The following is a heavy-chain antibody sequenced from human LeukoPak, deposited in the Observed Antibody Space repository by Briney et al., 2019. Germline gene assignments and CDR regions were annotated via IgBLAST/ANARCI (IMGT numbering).Heavy chain of an antibody. Sequence: SETLSLTCTVSGGSLSSYYWSWIRQPPGKGLEWIGYIYYSGSTNYNPSLKSRVTISVDTSKNQFSLKLSSVTAADTAVYYCARALDYGDYFDYWGQGTLVTVSS. J-gene: IGHJ4*02. D-gene: IGHD4-17*01. V-gene: IGHV4-59*01. CDR3: ARALDYGDYFDY. CDR1: GGSLSSYY. CDR2: IYYSGST.